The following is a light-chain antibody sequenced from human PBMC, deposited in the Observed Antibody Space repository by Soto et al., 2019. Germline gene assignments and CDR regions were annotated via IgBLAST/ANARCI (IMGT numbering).Light chain of an antibody. V-gene: IGKV3-20*01. CDR1: QRISSNY. CDR2: AAS. J-gene: IGKJ1*01. Sequence: DIVLTQSPGTRSLSPGERATLSCRASQRISSNYLGWYQQKPGQAPRLLIYAASSRATGIPDRFSGSGSGTDFTLTISRLEPEDFAVYYCQDYGSSPQTFGQGTKV. CDR3: QDYGSSPQT.